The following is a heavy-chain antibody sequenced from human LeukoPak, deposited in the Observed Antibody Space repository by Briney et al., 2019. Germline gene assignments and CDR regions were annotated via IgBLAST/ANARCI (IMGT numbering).Heavy chain of an antibody. Sequence: PGRSLRLSCAASGFTFSDYSMNWVRRAPGKGLEWVSYIGANRAIYYADSVKGRFTISRDNAKNSLSLQMNSLRDDDTAVYYCAREGYYGAFDIWGQGTMVTVSS. J-gene: IGHJ3*02. CDR1: GFTFSDYS. V-gene: IGHV3-48*02. D-gene: IGHD3-10*01. CDR3: AREGYYGAFDI. CDR2: IGANRAI.